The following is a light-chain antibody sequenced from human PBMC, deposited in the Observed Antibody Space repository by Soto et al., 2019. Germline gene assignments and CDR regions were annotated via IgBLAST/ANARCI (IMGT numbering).Light chain of an antibody. Sequence: DIQMTQSPSSVSAFVGESVTITCHASQRISAFLNWYHQKPGKAPKLLIYSAYYLKSGVPSNFSGSGSGTDFTLSLVTLQPEDSGTYFCQQSYRLPLTFGGVTTVEI. CDR3: QQSYRLPLT. CDR1: QRISAF. J-gene: IGKJ4*01. V-gene: IGKV1-39*01. CDR2: SAY.